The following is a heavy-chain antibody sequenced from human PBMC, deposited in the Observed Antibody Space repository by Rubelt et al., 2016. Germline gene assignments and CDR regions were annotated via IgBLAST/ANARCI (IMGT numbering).Heavy chain of an antibody. D-gene: IGHD6-13*01. CDR2: IYWDDDK. CDR1: GFSLTTSGVG. Sequence: QITLKESGPARVKPTQTLMLTCNFSGFSLTTSGVGVGWIRQHPGQALELLELIYWDDDKRYITSLKNRLTITKDTSQNLIVLTRTNMDPVDTATYYCAHFDCPGIAAPSWGQGTPVTVSS. J-gene: IGHJ5*02. CDR3: AHFDCPGIAAPS. V-gene: IGHV2-5*02.